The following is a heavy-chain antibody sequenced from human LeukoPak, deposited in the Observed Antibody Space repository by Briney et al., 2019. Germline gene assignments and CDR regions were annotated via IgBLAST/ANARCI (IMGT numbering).Heavy chain of an antibody. D-gene: IGHD5-18*01. CDR3: AKDIMAYSYGAFDY. CDR1: GFTFSSYG. V-gene: IGHV3-33*06. CDR2: IWYDGSNK. Sequence: GGPLRLYCAASGFTFSSYGMHWVRQAPGKGLEWVAVIWYDGSNKYYADSVKGRFTISRDNSKNTLYLQMNSLRAEDTAVYYCAKDIMAYSYGAFDYWGQGTLVTVSS. J-gene: IGHJ4*02.